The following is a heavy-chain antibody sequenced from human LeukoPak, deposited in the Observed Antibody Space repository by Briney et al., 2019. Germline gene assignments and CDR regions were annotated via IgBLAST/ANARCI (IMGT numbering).Heavy chain of an antibody. CDR3: ARAPILDY. V-gene: IGHV4-34*01. D-gene: IGHD2-2*02. Sequence: SETLSLTCAVYGVSFSGYYWSWIRQPPGKGLEWIGEINHSGSTNYNPSLKSRVTISVDTSKNQFSLKLSSVTAADTAVYYCARAPILDYWGQGTLVTVSS. CDR1: GVSFSGYY. J-gene: IGHJ4*02. CDR2: INHSGST.